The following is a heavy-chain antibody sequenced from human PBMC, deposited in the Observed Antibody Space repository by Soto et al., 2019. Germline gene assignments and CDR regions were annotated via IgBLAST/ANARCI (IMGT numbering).Heavy chain of an antibody. CDR3: ASEYDYGDLNYYYYGMDV. D-gene: IGHD4-17*01. V-gene: IGHV3-48*02. Sequence: EVQLVESGGGLVQPGGSLRLSCAASGFTFSSYSMNWVRQAPGQGLEWVSDISSSSSTIYYEDSVKGRFTISRDNAKISLYLQMNSMRDEDTAVCYCASEYDYGDLNYYYYGMDVWGQGTTVTVSS. CDR2: ISSSSSTI. CDR1: GFTFSSYS. J-gene: IGHJ6*02.